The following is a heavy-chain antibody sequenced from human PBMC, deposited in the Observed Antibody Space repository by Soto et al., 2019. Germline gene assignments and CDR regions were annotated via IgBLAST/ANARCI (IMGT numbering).Heavy chain of an antibody. V-gene: IGHV3-23*01. J-gene: IGHJ5*02. CDR2: ISDNGERT. D-gene: IGHD6-6*01. CDR3: AREEKEQLYWFDP. Sequence: GGSLRLSCAASGFTFSNYAMTWVRQAPGKGLEWVSAISDNGERTHYADSVKGRFTISRDNSKNTLYLQMNSLRAEDTAVYYCAREEKEQLYWFDPWGQGTLVTVSS. CDR1: GFTFSNYA.